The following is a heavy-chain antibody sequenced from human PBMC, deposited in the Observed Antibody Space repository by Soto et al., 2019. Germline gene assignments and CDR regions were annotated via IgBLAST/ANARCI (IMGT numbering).Heavy chain of an antibody. CDR1: GFTFSSYS. V-gene: IGHV3-21*01. CDR3: ARARWAVTPFDY. CDR2: ISSSSSYI. D-gene: IGHD5-18*01. Sequence: EVQLVESGGGLVKPGGSLRLSCAASGFTFSSYSMNWVRQAPGKGLEWVSSISSSSSYIYYADSVKGRFTISRDNAKNSLYLQMNSLRAEDTAVYDCARARWAVTPFDYWGQGTLVTVSS. J-gene: IGHJ4*02.